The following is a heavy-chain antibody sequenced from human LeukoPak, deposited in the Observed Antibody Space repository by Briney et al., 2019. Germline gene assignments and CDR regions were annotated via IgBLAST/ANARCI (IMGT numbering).Heavy chain of an antibody. D-gene: IGHD3-22*01. J-gene: IGHJ6*03. Sequence: QPGEFLRLSCAASGLTFSNYAMSWVRQAPGKGLEWVSVISATGYTTYYADFVKGRFTISRDNSKNTLYLQMNSLSPEDTAVYYCAKDRYYNSIEFYMDVWGKGTTVTASS. CDR1: GLTFSNYA. V-gene: IGHV3-23*01. CDR2: ISATGYTT. CDR3: AKDRYYNSIEFYMDV.